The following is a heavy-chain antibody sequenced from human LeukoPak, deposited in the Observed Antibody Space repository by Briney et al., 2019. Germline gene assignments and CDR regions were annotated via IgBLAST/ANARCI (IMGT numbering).Heavy chain of an antibody. D-gene: IGHD3-22*01. CDR2: INTDGSNT. Sequence: GSLRLSCAASGFTFDYYWMHWVRQAPGKGLMWVSRINTDGSNTHYADSVKGRFTISRDNAKNTLYLQMNGLRVEDTAVYYCVVWGEDRSGHRFDFWGQGTLVTVSS. V-gene: IGHV3-74*01. J-gene: IGHJ4*02. CDR1: GFTFDYYW. CDR3: VVWGEDRSGHRFDF.